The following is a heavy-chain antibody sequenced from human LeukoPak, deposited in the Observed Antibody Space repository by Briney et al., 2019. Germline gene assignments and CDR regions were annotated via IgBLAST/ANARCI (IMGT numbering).Heavy chain of an antibody. V-gene: IGHV3-33*06. CDR3: AKEGPRSAFDY. J-gene: IGHJ4*02. Sequence: GGSLRLSCAASGFTFSSYGMRWVRQAPGKGLEWVAVIWYDGSNKYYADSVKGRFTISRDNSKNTLYLQMNSLRAEDTAVYYCAKEGPRSAFDYWGQGTLVTVSS. CDR2: IWYDGSNK. CDR1: GFTFSSYG.